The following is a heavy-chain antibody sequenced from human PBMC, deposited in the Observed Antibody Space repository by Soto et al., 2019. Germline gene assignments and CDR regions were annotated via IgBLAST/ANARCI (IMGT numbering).Heavy chain of an antibody. Sequence: PGGSLRLSCAASGFTFSTYAMNWVRQAPGKGLEWVSAISGSGGSTYYADSVKGRFTISRDNSKNTLFLQMNSLRAEDTAVYYCAKDCPSGGSCYYHYYYYGMDVWGQGTTVTVSS. CDR2: ISGSGGST. J-gene: IGHJ6*02. CDR1: GFTFSTYA. V-gene: IGHV3-23*01. CDR3: AKDCPSGGSCYYHYYYYGMDV. D-gene: IGHD2-15*01.